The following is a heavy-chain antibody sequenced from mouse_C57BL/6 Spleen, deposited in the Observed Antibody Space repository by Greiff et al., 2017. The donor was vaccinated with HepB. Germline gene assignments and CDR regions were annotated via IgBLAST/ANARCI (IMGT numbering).Heavy chain of an antibody. CDR1: GYTFTDYN. D-gene: IGHD1-1*01. CDR3: AREGGSSFAWFAY. CDR2: INPNNGGT. Sequence: EVQLQQSGPELVKPGASVKIPCKASGYTFTDYNMDWVKQSHGKSLEWIGDINPNNGGTIYNQKFKGKATVTVDKSSSTAYMELRSLTSEDTAVYYCAREGGSSFAWFAYWGQGTLVTVSA. J-gene: IGHJ3*01. V-gene: IGHV1-18*01.